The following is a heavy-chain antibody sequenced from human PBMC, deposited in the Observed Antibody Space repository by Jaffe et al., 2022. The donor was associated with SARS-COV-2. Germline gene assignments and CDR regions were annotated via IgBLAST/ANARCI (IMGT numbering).Heavy chain of an antibody. D-gene: IGHD2-2*01. Sequence: QLQLQESGPGLVKPSETLSLTCTVSGGSVSSSNYWWSWIRQSPGRGLEWIGNIYYSGGTYCNPSLKSRVTISVDTSKNQFSLKLSSVTAADTAVYYCARLASEGAYCSSSSCNGAFDIWGQGTMVTVSS. J-gene: IGHJ3*02. CDR2: IYYSGGT. CDR3: ARLASEGAYCSSSSCNGAFDI. V-gene: IGHV4-39*01. CDR1: GGSVSSSNYW.